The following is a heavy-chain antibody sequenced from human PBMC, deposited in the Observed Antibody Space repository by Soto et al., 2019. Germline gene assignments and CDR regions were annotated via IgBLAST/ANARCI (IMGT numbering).Heavy chain of an antibody. D-gene: IGHD1-26*01. J-gene: IGHJ5*02. CDR1: GFTFDDYA. V-gene: IGHV3-9*01. CDR3: AKXIVGATINWFDP. Sequence: EVQLVESGGGLVQPGRSLRLSCAASGFTFDDYAMHWVRQAPGKGLEWVSGISWNSGSIGYADSVKGRFTISRDNXKXSXYXXXXXXRXXXXAXYYXAKXIVGATINWFDPWGQGTLVTVSS. CDR2: ISWNSGSI.